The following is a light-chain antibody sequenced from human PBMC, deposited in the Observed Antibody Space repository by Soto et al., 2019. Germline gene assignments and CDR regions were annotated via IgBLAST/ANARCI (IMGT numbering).Light chain of an antibody. Sequence: QSALTQPASVSGSPGQSITISCTGTSSNIGSYSFVSWYQQHPGKAPKVIIYEGNQRPSGVSNRFSGSKSGNTASLTISGLQVEDEADYYCCSYAGSSTDVFGTGTKLTVL. CDR2: EGN. V-gene: IGLV2-23*01. CDR3: CSYAGSSTDV. J-gene: IGLJ1*01. CDR1: SSNIGSYSF.